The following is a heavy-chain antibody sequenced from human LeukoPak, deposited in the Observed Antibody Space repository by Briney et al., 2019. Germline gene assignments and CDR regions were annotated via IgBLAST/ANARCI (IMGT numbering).Heavy chain of an antibody. CDR2: INHSGST. CDR3: AREGGRYYDFWSGYYTFDY. J-gene: IGHJ4*02. V-gene: IGHV4-34*01. CDR1: GGSFSGYY. D-gene: IGHD3-3*01. Sequence: PSETLSLTCAVYGGSFSGYYWSWIRQPPGKGLEWIGEINHSGSTNYNPSLKSRVTISVDTSKNQFSLKLSSVTAADTAVYYCAREGGRYYDFWSGYYTFDYWGQGTLVTVSS.